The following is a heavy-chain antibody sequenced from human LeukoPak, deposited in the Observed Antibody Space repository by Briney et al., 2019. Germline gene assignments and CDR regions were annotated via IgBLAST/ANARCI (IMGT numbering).Heavy chain of an antibody. D-gene: IGHD3-9*01. CDR1: GYTLTELS. J-gene: IGHJ4*02. CDR3: ATDQNDWGAGGY. V-gene: IGHV1-24*01. CDR2: FDPEDVET. Sequence: GASVKVSCKVSGYTLTELSMHWVRQAPGNGLEWMGGFDPEDVETIYAQKVQGRVTMTEATSTDTAYMELSSLRSEDTAVYYCATDQNDWGAGGYWGQGTLVTVSS.